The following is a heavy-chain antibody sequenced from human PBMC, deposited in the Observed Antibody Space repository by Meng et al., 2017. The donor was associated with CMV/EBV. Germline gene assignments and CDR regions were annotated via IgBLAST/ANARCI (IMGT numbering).Heavy chain of an antibody. CDR2: IIPIFGTA. V-gene: IGHV1-69*12. CDR3: ARGSGAGTTWSYFDY. Sequence: QVQLVQSGAEGKKPGSSVKVHCKASGGTFSSYAISWVRQAPGQGLEWMGGIIPIFGTANYVQKFQGRVTITADESTSTAYMELSSLRSEDTAVYYCARGSGAGTTWSYFDYWGQGTLVTVSS. D-gene: IGHD1-7*01. J-gene: IGHJ4*02. CDR1: GGTFSSYA.